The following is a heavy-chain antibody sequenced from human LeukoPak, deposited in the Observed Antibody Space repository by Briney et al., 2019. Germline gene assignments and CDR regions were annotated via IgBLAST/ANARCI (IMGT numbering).Heavy chain of an antibody. CDR3: AKDQSAGTFFDS. J-gene: IGHJ4*02. V-gene: IGHV3-23*01. CDR1: GFTFSHYD. CDR2: ISGSGGST. D-gene: IGHD1-1*01. Sequence: GGSLRLSCAASGFTFSHYDMSWVRQVPGKGLEWAAAISGSGGSTYYAGSVKGRATVSRDNSENTLYLQMTSLSADDTAIYYCAKDQSAGTFFDSWGQGTLVSVSS.